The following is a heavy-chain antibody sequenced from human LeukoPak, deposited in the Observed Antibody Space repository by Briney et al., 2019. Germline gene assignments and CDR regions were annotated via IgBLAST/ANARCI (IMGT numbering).Heavy chain of an antibody. CDR1: GYTFTSYG. CDR3: ATGCSSGSCYTKNYYYYYYMDV. J-gene: IGHJ6*03. D-gene: IGHD2-15*01. V-gene: IGHV1-18*01. Sequence: ASVKVSCKASGYTFTSYGISWVRQAPGQGLEWMGWISAYNGNTNYAQKLQGRVTMTRDTSISTAYMQLSRLRSDDTAVYYCATGCSSGSCYTKNYYYYYYMDVWGKGTTVTVSS. CDR2: ISAYNGNT.